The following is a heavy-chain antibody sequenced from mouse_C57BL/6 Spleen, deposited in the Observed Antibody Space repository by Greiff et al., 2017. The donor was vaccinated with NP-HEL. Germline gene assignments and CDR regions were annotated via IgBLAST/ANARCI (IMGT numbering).Heavy chain of an antibody. CDR3: ARGWLLNWYFDV. CDR2: INYDGSST. Sequence: EVKLVESEGGLVQPGSSMKLSCTASGFTFSDYYMAWVRQVPEKGLEWVANINYDGSSTYYLDSLKSRFIISRDNAKNILYLQMSSLKSEDTATYYCARGWLLNWYFDVWGTGTTVTVSS. J-gene: IGHJ1*03. D-gene: IGHD2-3*01. CDR1: GFTFSDYY. V-gene: IGHV5-16*01.